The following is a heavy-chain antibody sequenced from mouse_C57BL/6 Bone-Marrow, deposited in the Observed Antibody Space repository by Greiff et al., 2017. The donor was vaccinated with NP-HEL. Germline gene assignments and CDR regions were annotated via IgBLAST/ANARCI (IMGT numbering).Heavy chain of an antibody. Sequence: EVMLVESGGGLVQPGGSMKLSCAASGFTFSDAWMDWVRQSPEKGLEWVAEIRNKANNHATYYAESVKGRFTISRDDSKSSVYLQMNSLRAEDTGIYYCTRRSNYFYYFDYWGQGTTLTVSS. V-gene: IGHV6-6*01. J-gene: IGHJ2*01. CDR1: GFTFSDAW. CDR2: IRNKANNHAT. CDR3: TRRSNYFYYFDY. D-gene: IGHD2-5*01.